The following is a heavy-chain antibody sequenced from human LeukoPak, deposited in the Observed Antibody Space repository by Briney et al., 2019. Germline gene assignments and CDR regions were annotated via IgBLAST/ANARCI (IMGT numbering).Heavy chain of an antibody. D-gene: IGHD3-3*01. CDR3: ARSSYDFWSGYYLANYYYYYMDV. CDR1: GYTFTSYG. Sequence: ASVKVSCKASGYTFTSYGISWVRQAPGQGLEWMGWISAYNGNTNHAQKLQGRVTMTTDTSTSTAYMELRSLRSDDTAVYYCARSSYDFWSGYYLANYYYYYMDVWGKGTTVTVSS. J-gene: IGHJ6*03. V-gene: IGHV1-18*01. CDR2: ISAYNGNT.